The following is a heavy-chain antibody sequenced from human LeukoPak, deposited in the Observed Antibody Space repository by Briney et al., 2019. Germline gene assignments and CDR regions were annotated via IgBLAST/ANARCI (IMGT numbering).Heavy chain of an antibody. CDR2: IYYSGST. CDR3: ARMGPYYDFWSGYDFDY. J-gene: IGHJ4*02. CDR1: GGSISSYY. D-gene: IGHD3-3*01. Sequence: SETLSLTCTVSGGSISSYYWSWIRQPPGKGLEWIGYIYYSGSTNYNPSLKSRVTISVDTSKNQFSLKLSSVTAADTAVYYCARMGPYYDFWSGYDFDYWGQGTLVIVSS. V-gene: IGHV4-59*01.